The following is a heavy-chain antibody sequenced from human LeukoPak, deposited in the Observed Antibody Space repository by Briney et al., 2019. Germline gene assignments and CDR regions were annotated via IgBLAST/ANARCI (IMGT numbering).Heavy chain of an antibody. CDR2: ISDSSSII. D-gene: IGHD4-17*01. CDR1: GFTFSTYT. CDR3: ARGPYGDYVDAFDI. J-gene: IGHJ3*02. V-gene: IGHV3-48*02. Sequence: PGGSLLLSCAASGFTFSTYTMNWVRQAPGKGLEWLSYISDSSSIIYYADSVKGRFTISRDNAKNSLYLQMNSLRDEDTAVYYCARGPYGDYVDAFDIWGQGTMVTVSS.